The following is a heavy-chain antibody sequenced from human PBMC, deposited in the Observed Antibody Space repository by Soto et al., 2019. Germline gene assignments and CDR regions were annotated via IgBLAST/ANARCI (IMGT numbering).Heavy chain of an antibody. CDR2: IYWDGDK. CDR1: GFSLSTSGAA. V-gene: IGHV2-5*02. D-gene: IGHD3-3*01. Sequence: QINLIESGPTLVKPTQTLTLTCTFSGFSLSTSGAAVGWVRQPPGRALEWLALIYWDGDKRYNASLGNRLTITKDTPMNQVVLTLTNVDPADKATYYCAHRATMTIFGLIIDNGIWFDPWGQGTRVIVSS. J-gene: IGHJ5*02. CDR3: AHRATMTIFGLIIDNGIWFDP.